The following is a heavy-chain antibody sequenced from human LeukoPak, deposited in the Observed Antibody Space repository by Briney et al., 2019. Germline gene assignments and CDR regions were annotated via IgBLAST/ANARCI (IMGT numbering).Heavy chain of an antibody. D-gene: IGHD3-10*01. Sequence: PGGSLRLSCAASGFTFSSYGMHWVRQAPGKGLEWVAVISYDGSNKYYADSVKGRFTISRDNSKNTLYLQMNSLRAEDTAVYYCAKGRGASSAFDYWGQGTLVTVSS. CDR1: GFTFSSYG. J-gene: IGHJ4*02. CDR3: AKGRGASSAFDY. V-gene: IGHV3-30*18. CDR2: ISYDGSNK.